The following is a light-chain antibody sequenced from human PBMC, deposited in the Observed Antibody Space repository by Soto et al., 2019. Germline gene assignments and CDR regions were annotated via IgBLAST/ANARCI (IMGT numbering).Light chain of an antibody. CDR2: AAS. V-gene: IGKV1-39*01. CDR1: QSISSY. J-gene: IGKJ1*01. Sequence: DIQMTQSPSSLSASVGDRVTITCRASQSISSYLNWYQQKPGKAPKLLIYAASSLQSGVPSRFSGSGSGTDFTLTISRLQPEDFATYYCQQSYSTLTWTFGQGTKV. CDR3: QQSYSTLTWT.